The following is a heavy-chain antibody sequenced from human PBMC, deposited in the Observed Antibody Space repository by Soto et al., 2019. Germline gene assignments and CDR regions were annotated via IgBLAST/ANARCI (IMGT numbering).Heavy chain of an antibody. CDR3: AKDYCGGDCSMAYFDY. CDR2: ISGSGGST. V-gene: IGHV3-23*01. CDR1: GFTFSSYA. Sequence: PGGSLRLSCAASGFTFSSYAMSWVRQAPGKGLEWVSAISGSGGSTYYADSVKGRFTISRDNSKNTLYLQMNSLRAEDTAVYYCAKDYCGGDCSMAYFDYWGQGTLVTVSS. D-gene: IGHD2-21*02. J-gene: IGHJ4*02.